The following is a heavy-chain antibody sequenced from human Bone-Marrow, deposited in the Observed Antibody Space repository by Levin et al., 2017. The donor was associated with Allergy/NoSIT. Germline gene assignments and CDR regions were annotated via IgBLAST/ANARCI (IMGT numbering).Heavy chain of an antibody. CDR2: INHSGST. Sequence: SETLSLTCAVYGGSFSGYYWSWIRQPPGKGLEWIGEINHSGSTNYNPSLKSRVTISVDTSKNQFSLKLSSVTAADTAVYYCARGVQLWPNFFDYWGQGTLVTVSS. V-gene: IGHV4-34*01. CDR3: ARGVQLWPNFFDY. CDR1: GGSFSGYY. J-gene: IGHJ4*02. D-gene: IGHD5-18*01.